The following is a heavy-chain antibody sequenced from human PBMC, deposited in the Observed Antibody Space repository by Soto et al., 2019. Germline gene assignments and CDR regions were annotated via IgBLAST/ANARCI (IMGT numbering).Heavy chain of an antibody. CDR1: GFTFSDFS. V-gene: IGHV3-23*01. Sequence: GGSLRLSCLASGFTFSDFSMTWVRHVPGRGLEWVASLDGAGGSTYYAESVRGRFSISRDNSQNTLFLQMKRLTVDDTAIYYCAAPRDEYGSGVSWFTYGMDIWGQGTTVTVSS. CDR2: LDGAGGST. CDR3: AAPRDEYGSGVSWFTYGMDI. D-gene: IGHD3-10*01. J-gene: IGHJ6*02.